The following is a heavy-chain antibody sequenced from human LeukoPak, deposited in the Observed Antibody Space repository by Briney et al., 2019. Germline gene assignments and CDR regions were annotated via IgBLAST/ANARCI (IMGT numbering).Heavy chain of an antibody. V-gene: IGHV1-46*01. Sequence: ASVKVSCKASGYSLTTYYMHWVRQAPGQGLEWMAIINPSGGSTNYAQKFQGRVTITADESTSTAYMELSSLRSEDTAVYYCARGEMVVAASPTHGAIDYWGQGTLVTVSS. CDR1: GYSLTTYY. D-gene: IGHD2-15*01. CDR3: ARGEMVVAASPTHGAIDY. CDR2: INPSGGST. J-gene: IGHJ4*02.